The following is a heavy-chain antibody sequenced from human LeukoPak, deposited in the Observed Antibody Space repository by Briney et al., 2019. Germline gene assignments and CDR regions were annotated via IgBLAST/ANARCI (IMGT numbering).Heavy chain of an antibody. CDR1: GFTFSSYA. J-gene: IGHJ5*02. V-gene: IGHV3-23*01. CDR3: AKDDIVVVPATMGGHNWFDP. D-gene: IGHD2-2*01. CDR2: ISTSGGST. Sequence: GGSLRLSCAASGFTFSSYAMSWVRQAPGKGLEWVSTISTSGGSTYYADSVKGRFTISRDNSKNTLYLQMNSLRAEDTAVYYCAKDDIVVVPATMGGHNWFDPWGQGTLVTVSS.